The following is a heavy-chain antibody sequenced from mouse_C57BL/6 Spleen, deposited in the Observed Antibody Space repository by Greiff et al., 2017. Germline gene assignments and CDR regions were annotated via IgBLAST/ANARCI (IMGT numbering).Heavy chain of an antibody. CDR3: ARSTRDYFAMDY. V-gene: IGHV1-81*01. Sequence: VQLVESGAELARPGASVKLSCKASGYTFTSYGISWVKQRTGQGLEWIGEIYPRSGNTYYNEKFKGKATLTADKSSSTAYMELRSLTSEDSAVYVCARSTRDYFAMDYWGKGTTVTVAS. CDR1: GYTFTSYG. CDR2: IYPRSGNT. J-gene: IGHJ4*01.